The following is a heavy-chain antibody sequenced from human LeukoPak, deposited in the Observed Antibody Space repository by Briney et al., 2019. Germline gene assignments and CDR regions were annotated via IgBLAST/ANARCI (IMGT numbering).Heavy chain of an antibody. J-gene: IGHJ6*04. Sequence: PGGSLRLSCAASGFTFSTYWMSWVRQAPGKGLEWVATIKQDGSEIYYMDSVRGRFTISRDNAQNSLYLQMNSLRDEDTAVYYCAELGITMIGGVWGKGTTVTISS. D-gene: IGHD3-10*02. CDR1: GFTFSTYW. V-gene: IGHV3-7*01. CDR2: IKQDGSEI. CDR3: AELGITMIGGV.